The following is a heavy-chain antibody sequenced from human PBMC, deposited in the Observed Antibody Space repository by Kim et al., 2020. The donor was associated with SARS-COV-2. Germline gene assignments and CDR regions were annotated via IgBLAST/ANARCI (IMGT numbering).Heavy chain of an antibody. Sequence: GGSLRLSCAASGFTFSSYSMNWVRQAPGKGLEWVSSISSSSSYIYYADSVKGRFTISRDNAKNSLYLQMNSLRAEDTAVYYCARGQVVPAAIGWFDPWGQGTLVTVSS. CDR1: GFTFSSYS. D-gene: IGHD2-2*01. J-gene: IGHJ5*02. CDR3: ARGQVVPAAIGWFDP. CDR2: ISSSSSYI. V-gene: IGHV3-21*01.